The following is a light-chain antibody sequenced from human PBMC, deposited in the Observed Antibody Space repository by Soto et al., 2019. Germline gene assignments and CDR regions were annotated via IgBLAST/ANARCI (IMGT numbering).Light chain of an antibody. V-gene: IGKV3-11*01. J-gene: IGKJ5*01. CDR1: QSFRGL. CDR3: QQRHMWPIT. Sequence: EIGMTQSPATLSVSRGERAILSCRAGQSFRGLLAWYQQKPGQAPRLLIYDAYNRATGIPPRFSGSGSGTDFTLTISSLEPEDSAVYYCQQRHMWPITFGQGTRLETK. CDR2: DAY.